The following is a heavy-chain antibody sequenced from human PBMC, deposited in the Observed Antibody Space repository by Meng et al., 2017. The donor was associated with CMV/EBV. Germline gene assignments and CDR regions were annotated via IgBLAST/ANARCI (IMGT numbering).Heavy chain of an antibody. D-gene: IGHD1-26*01. CDR3: ARGEGHSGSYYFYFDY. J-gene: IGHJ4*02. Sequence: SETLSLTCTVSGGSISSYYWSWIRQPPGKGLEWIGYIYYSGSTNYNPSLKSRVTISVDTSKNQFSLKLSSMTAADTAVYYCARGEGHSGSYYFYFDYWGQGTLVTVSS. CDR1: GGSISSYY. V-gene: IGHV4-59*01. CDR2: IYYSGST.